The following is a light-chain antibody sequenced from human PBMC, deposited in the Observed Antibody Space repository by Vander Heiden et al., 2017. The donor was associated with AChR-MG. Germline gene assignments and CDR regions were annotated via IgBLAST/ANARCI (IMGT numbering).Light chain of an antibody. J-gene: IGLJ3*02. CDR3: AAWDDSLNGPV. V-gene: IGLV1-44*01. CDR1: SSNIGRNT. CDR2: SNN. Sequence: QSVLTQPLSASGTPGQRVTIACSGRSSNIGRNTVNWYQQRPGTAPKLRIYSNNQRPSGVPDRFSGSKSGTSASLAISGLQSEDEADYYCAAWDDSLNGPVFGGGTKLTVL.